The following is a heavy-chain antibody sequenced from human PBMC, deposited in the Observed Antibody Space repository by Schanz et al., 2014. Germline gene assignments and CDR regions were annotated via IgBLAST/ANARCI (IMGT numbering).Heavy chain of an antibody. V-gene: IGHV3-23*01. CDR1: GFTFSSYA. CDR2: ISGSGETT. D-gene: IGHD3-9*01. CDR3: AKDPGPPFDWLFYFDY. J-gene: IGHJ4*02. Sequence: EVQLLESGGGLVQPGGSLRLSCAASGFTFSSYAMSWVRQAPGKGLEWVSAISGSGETTYYADSVKGRFTISRDNSKNALYLQMNSLRAEDTAVYYCAKDPGPPFDWLFYFDYWGQGALVTVSS.